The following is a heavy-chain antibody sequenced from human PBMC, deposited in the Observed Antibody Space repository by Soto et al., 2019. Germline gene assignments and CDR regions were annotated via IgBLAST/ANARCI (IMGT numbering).Heavy chain of an antibody. Sequence: GGSLRLSYAASGVTFSSYGMHWIRKDPSKGLEWVAVIWYDGSNKYYADSVKGRFTISRDNSKNTLYLQMNSLRAEDTAVYYCARDHGVGTGTTFDSYYGMDVWGQRTTLTVSS. D-gene: IGHD4-4*01. CDR3: ARDHGVGTGTTFDSYYGMDV. V-gene: IGHV3-33*01. CDR1: GVTFSSYG. J-gene: IGHJ6*02. CDR2: IWYDGSNK.